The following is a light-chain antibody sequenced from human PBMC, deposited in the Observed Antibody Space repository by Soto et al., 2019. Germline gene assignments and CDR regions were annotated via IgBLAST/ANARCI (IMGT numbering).Light chain of an antibody. CDR1: QSISSSY. Sequence: EIVLTQSPGTLSLSPGERATLSCRSSQSISSSYLAWYQQKPGQAPRLLIYGASSRATGIPDRFSGSGSGTEFTLTISRLEPEDFAVYYCQHYGSPPWTFGQGTKV. CDR2: GAS. CDR3: QHYGSPPWT. V-gene: IGKV3-20*01. J-gene: IGKJ1*01.